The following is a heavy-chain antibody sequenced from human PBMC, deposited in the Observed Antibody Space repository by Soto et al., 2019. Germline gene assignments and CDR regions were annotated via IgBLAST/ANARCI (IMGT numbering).Heavy chain of an antibody. CDR2: IYYSGST. J-gene: IGHJ6*02. Sequence: PSETLSLTCTVSGGSISRGGYYWSWIRQLPGKGLEWIGFIYYSGSTVYNPSFKSRVTISVDTSKNQFSLKLNSVTAADTAVYYCARDLWGYCGTDCYPLDVWGQGTTVTVSS. CDR1: GGSISRGGYY. CDR3: ARDLWGYCGTDCYPLDV. V-gene: IGHV4-61*08. D-gene: IGHD2-21*02.